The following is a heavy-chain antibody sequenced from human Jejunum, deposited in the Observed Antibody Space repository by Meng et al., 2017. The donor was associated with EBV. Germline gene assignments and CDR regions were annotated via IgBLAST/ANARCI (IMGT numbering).Heavy chain of an antibody. J-gene: IGHJ4*02. V-gene: IGHV3-21*01. Sequence: EVQLVESGGGLVKPGESLRLSCVASGFTFNIHSMKWVRQAPGKVPEWVSSIGTGRAYYADSVKGRFTTSRDFSKNSLHLQMSSLRDDDTAIYYCARDGCSSPGCYQDFWGEGTLVTVSS. CDR1: GFTFNIHS. D-gene: IGHD2-2*01. CDR2: IGTGRA. CDR3: ARDGCSSPGCYQDF.